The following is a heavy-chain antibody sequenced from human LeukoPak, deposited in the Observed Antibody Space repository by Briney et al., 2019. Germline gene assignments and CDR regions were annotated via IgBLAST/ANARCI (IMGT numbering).Heavy chain of an antibody. CDR1: GFTFDDYA. Sequence: GRSLRLSCAASGFTFDDYAMHWVRQAPGKGLEWVSGINWNSGNIGYADSVKGRLTISRDNAKHSLYLQLNSLRAEDTALYYCAKDIRGYYYYMDVWGKGTTVTVSS. V-gene: IGHV3-9*01. CDR2: INWNSGNI. J-gene: IGHJ6*03. CDR3: AKDIRGYYYYMDV.